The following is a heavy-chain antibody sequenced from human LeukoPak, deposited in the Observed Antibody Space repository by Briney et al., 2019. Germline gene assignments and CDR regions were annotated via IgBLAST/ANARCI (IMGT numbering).Heavy chain of an antibody. CDR3: AKYVPSTTKPTRYFDY. V-gene: IGHV3-23*01. CDR1: GFTFSSYA. Sequence: GGSLRLSCAASGFTFSSYAMTWVRQAPGKGLEWVSVIGTPDGNTHYADSVRGRFTISRDNSRSMLYLEMNSLRAEDTAVYYCAKYVPSTTKPTRYFDYWGQGTLVTVSS. D-gene: IGHD4-17*01. CDR2: IGTPDGNT. J-gene: IGHJ4*02.